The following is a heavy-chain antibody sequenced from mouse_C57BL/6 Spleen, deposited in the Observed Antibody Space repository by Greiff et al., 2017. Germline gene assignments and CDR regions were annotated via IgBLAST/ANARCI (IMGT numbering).Heavy chain of an antibody. Sequence: VQLQQSGPELVKPGASVKISCKASGYAFSSSWMNWVKQRPGKGLEWIGRIYPGDGDTNYNGKFKGKATLTADKSSSTAYMQLSSLTSEDSAVYFCAREITTVVAPAYWGQGTLVTVSA. CDR3: AREITTVVAPAY. V-gene: IGHV1-82*01. CDR2: IYPGDGDT. CDR1: GYAFSSSW. J-gene: IGHJ3*01. D-gene: IGHD1-1*01.